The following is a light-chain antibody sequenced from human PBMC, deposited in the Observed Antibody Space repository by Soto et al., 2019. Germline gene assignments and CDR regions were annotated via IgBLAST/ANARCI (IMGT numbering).Light chain of an antibody. Sequence: QSALTQPASVSGSLGQSITISCTGTSSDVGAYNYVSWYQQHPDKAPKLLIFEVTNRPSGVSGRFSGSKSGITASQSISGLQPEDEADYYCTSYSSSSPVLFGGGTKLTVL. CDR2: EVT. V-gene: IGLV2-14*01. CDR1: SSDVGAYNY. J-gene: IGLJ2*01. CDR3: TSYSSSSPVL.